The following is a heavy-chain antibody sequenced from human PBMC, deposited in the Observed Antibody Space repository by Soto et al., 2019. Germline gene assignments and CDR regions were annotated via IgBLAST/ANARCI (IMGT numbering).Heavy chain of an antibody. D-gene: IGHD3-9*01. CDR1: GFVFSSHA. CDR2: TSGSGATT. V-gene: IGHV3-23*01. Sequence: PGGSLRLSCAASGFVFSSHAMSWVRQAPGKGLEWVSATSGSGATTYYADSVKGRFTISRDNSENTLFLEMTSLRADDTAVYYCAKMVGSWTGYSSFYYGLDVWSQRTT. J-gene: IGHJ6*02. CDR3: AKMVGSWTGYSSFYYGLDV.